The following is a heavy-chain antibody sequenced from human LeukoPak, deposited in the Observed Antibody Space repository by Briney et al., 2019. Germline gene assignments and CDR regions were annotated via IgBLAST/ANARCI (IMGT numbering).Heavy chain of an antibody. CDR3: LCYHDSSSYVDY. D-gene: IGHD3-22*01. J-gene: IGHJ4*02. V-gene: IGHV3-7*03. CDR2: IKKDGIEK. CDR1: GFTLSSDW. Sequence: PGGSLRLSCVVSGFTLSSDWMSWVRQAPGKGLEWVANIKKDGIEKYYVESVKGRFTISRDNAKNTLYLQMTSLRVDDTAMYYCLCYHDSSSYVDYWGQGALVTVS.